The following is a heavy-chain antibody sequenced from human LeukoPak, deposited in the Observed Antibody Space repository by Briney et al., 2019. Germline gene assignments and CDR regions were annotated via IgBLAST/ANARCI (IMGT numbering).Heavy chain of an antibody. D-gene: IGHD3-22*01. CDR3: AREDSSGYANFDY. V-gene: IGHV3-7*01. CDR1: GFTFSSYA. J-gene: IGHJ4*02. CDR2: IKQDGSEK. Sequence: GGSPRLSCAASGFTFSSYAMSWVRQAPGKGLEWAANIKQDGSEKYYVDSVKGRFTISRDNAKNSLYLQMNSLRAEDTAVYYCAREDSSGYANFDYWGQGTLVTVSS.